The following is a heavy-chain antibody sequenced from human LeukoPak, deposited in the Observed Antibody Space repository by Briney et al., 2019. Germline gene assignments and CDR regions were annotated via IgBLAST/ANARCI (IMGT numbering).Heavy chain of an antibody. CDR3: ASGSSGWYVGLY. CDR1: GGSISSGGYY. CDR2: IYHSGST. D-gene: IGHD6-19*01. J-gene: IGHJ4*02. Sequence: SETLSLTCTVSGGSISSGGYYWSWIRQPPGKGLEWIGYIYHSGSTYYNPSLKSRVTISVDRSKNQFSLKLSSVTAADTAVYYCASGSSGWYVGLYWGQGTLVAVSS. V-gene: IGHV4-30-2*01.